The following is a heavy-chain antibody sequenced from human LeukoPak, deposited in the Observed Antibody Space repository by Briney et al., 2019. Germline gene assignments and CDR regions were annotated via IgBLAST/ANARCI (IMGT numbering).Heavy chain of an antibody. CDR3: ARVPREWLAPYDAFDI. CDR2: IYYSGST. V-gene: IGHV4-39*01. Sequence: PSETLSLTCTVSGGSISSSSYSWGWIRQPPGKGLEWIGSIYYSGSTYYNPSLKSRVTISVDTSKNQFSLKLSSVTAADTAVYYCARVPREWLAPYDAFDIWGQGTMVTVSS. CDR1: GGSISSSSYS. D-gene: IGHD6-19*01. J-gene: IGHJ3*02.